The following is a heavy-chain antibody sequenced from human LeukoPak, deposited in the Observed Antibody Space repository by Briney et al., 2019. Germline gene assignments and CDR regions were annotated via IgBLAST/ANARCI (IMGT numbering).Heavy chain of an antibody. CDR3: ARVGSYYYGMDV. J-gene: IGHJ6*02. V-gene: IGHV1-2*04. CDR1: GYTFTGYY. D-gene: IGHD1-26*01. CDR2: INPNSGGT. Sequence: GASVTVSCKASGYTFTGYYLHWVRRAPGQGLEWMGWINPNSGGTNYAQKFQGWVTMTRDTSISTAYMELSRLRSDDTAVYYCARVGSYYYGMDVWGQGTTVTVSS.